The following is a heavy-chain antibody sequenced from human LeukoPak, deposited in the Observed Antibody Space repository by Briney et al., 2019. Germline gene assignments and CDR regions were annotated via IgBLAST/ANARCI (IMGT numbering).Heavy chain of an antibody. CDR1: GGSFSGYY. Sequence: ETLSLTCAVYGGSFSGYYWSWIRQAPGKGLEWVSVISGSGGNTYYTDSVKGRFSISRDDSKSTLYLQLNSLRAEDTALYYCARCTGGTCYLPLDYWGQGTLVTVSS. D-gene: IGHD2-15*01. CDR2: ISGSGGNT. CDR3: ARCTGGTCYLPLDY. V-gene: IGHV3-23*01. J-gene: IGHJ4*02.